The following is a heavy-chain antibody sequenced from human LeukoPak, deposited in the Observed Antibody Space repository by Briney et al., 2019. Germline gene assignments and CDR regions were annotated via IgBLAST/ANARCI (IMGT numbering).Heavy chain of an antibody. D-gene: IGHD6-19*01. CDR1: GFTFSAYS. CDR3: ARPTGYSSGWDI. J-gene: IGHJ3*02. CDR2: ISTSSGTI. Sequence: GGSLGLSCAASGFTFSAYSMNWVRQAPGKGLEWVSFISTSSGTIYYADSVKGRFTISRDNAKNSLYLQMNSLRDEDTAVYYCARPTGYSSGWDIWGQGTMVTVSS. V-gene: IGHV3-48*02.